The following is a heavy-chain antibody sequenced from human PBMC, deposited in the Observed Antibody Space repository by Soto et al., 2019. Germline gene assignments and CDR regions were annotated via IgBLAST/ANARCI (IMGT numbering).Heavy chain of an antibody. D-gene: IGHD2-21*02. Sequence: SETLSLTCTVSGGSISSGCYYWSWIRQHPGKGLEWIGYIYYSGSTYYNPSLKSRVTISVDTSKNQFSLKLSSVTAADTAVYYCARAPHCGGDCLHFDYWGQGTLVTVSS. V-gene: IGHV4-31*03. CDR1: GGSISSGCYY. CDR3: ARAPHCGGDCLHFDY. J-gene: IGHJ4*02. CDR2: IYYSGST.